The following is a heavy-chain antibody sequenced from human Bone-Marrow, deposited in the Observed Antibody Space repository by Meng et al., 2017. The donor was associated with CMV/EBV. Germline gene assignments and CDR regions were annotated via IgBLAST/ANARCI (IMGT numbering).Heavy chain of an antibody. J-gene: IGHJ6*02. CDR1: GFTFSDYY. D-gene: IGHD6-6*01. V-gene: IGHV3-11*04. Sequence: GAALKTSWAASGFTFSDYYMSWIRQAPGKGLEWVSYISSSGSTIYYADSVKGRFTISRDNAKNSLYLQMNSLRAEDTAVYYCAKAYGSSYPYNAYGIDFWGQGTTVTVSS. CDR3: AKAYGSSYPYNAYGIDF. CDR2: ISSSGSTI.